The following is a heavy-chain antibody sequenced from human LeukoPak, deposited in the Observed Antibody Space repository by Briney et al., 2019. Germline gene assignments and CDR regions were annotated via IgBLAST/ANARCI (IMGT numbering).Heavy chain of an antibody. D-gene: IGHD2-2*01. CDR1: GYTFTGYY. V-gene: IGHV1-2*02. CDR2: INPNSGGT. CDR3: ARDRKDCSSTSCYKRLDY. J-gene: IGHJ4*02. Sequence: ASVKVSCKASGYTFTGYYMHWVRQAPGRGLEWMGWINPNSGGTNYAQKFQGRVTMTRDTSISTAYMELSRLRSDDTAVYYCARDRKDCSSTSCYKRLDYWGQGTLVTVSS.